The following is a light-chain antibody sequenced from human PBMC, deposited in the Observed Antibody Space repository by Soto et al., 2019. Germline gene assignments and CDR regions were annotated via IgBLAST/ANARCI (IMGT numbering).Light chain of an antibody. J-gene: IGLJ2*01. Sequence: QSVLTQPASVSGSPGQSITISCTGTSSDVGGYNYVYWHQQHPGKAPKLMIYEVSNRPSGVSNRFSRSKSGNTASLTISGLQAEDEADYYCSSYTSSSTEVFGGGTKLTVL. CDR2: EVS. V-gene: IGLV2-14*01. CDR1: SSDVGGYNY. CDR3: SSYTSSSTEV.